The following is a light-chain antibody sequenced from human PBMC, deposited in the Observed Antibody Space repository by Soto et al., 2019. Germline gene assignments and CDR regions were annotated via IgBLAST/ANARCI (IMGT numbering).Light chain of an antibody. CDR2: DVS. J-gene: IGKJ2*01. CDR1: QSISSW. CDR3: QQYNSFSLT. V-gene: IGKV1-5*01. Sequence: DIQMTQSPSTLSASVGDRVTITCRASQSISSWLAWYQQKPGKAPTLLIYDVSSLESGVPSTFSGSGSGTEFTLTISSLQPDDFATYYCQQYNSFSLTCGQGTKLEIK.